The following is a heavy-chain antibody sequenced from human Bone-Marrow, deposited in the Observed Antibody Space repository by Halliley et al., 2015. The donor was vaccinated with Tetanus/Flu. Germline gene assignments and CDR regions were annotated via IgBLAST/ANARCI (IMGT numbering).Heavy chain of an antibody. D-gene: IGHD3-10*01. CDR1: GFSVNTYD. Sequence: SLRLSCAASGFSVNTYDMHWVRQGAGKGLEWVSGIGSTGDTYYRGSVRGRFNISRDNAKSSVYLEMNSLRAGDTAVYYCVRLTQRPTVRGEYGLDVWGQGITVTVSS. J-gene: IGHJ6*02. V-gene: IGHV3-13*01. CDR3: VRLTQRPTVRGEYGLDV. CDR2: IGSTGDT.